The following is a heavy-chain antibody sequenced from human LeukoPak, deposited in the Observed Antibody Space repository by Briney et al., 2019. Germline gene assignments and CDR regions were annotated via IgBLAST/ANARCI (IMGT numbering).Heavy chain of an antibody. CDR2: IYPGDSDT. J-gene: IGHJ4*02. CDR3: ATYSSGMAYDYFDY. D-gene: IGHD3-10*01. CDR1: GYSFTSFW. Sequence: GESLKISCKGSGYSFTSFWIGWVRQMPGKGLEWMGIIYPGDSDTRYSPSFQGQVTISADKSINTAYLQWSSLKVSDTAMYYCATYSSGMAYDYFDYWGQGTLVTVSS. V-gene: IGHV5-51*01.